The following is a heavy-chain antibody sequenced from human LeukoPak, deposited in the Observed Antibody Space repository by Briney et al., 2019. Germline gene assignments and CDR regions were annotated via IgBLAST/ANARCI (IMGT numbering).Heavy chain of an antibody. J-gene: IGHJ1*01. D-gene: IGHD2-15*01. CDR3: ASTGCSGGSCYSIYFQH. V-gene: IGHV5-51*01. CDR1: GYSFTSYW. CDR2: IYPGDSDT. Sequence: GESRKISCKGSGYSFTSYWIGWVRQMPGKGLEWMGIIYPGDSDTRYSPSFQGQVTISADKSISTTYLQWSSLKASDTAMYYCASTGCSGGSCYSIYFQHWGQGTLVTVSS.